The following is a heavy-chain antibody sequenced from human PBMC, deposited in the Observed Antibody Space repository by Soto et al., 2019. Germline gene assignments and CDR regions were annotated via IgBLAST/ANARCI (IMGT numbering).Heavy chain of an antibody. CDR2: ISSTTSYI. CDR1: GFTFTRYS. CDR3: ARESEDLTSNFDY. J-gene: IGHJ4*02. V-gene: IGHV3-21*06. Sequence: GVTLRLSCAASGFTFTRYSMNWGRQAPGKGLEWVSSISSTTSYIYYGDSMKGRFTISRDNAKNSLYLEMNSLRAEDTAVYYCARESEDLTSNFDYWGQGTLVTVSS.